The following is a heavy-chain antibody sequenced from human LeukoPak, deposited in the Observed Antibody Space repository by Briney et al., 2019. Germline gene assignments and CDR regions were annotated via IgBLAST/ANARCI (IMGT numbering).Heavy chain of an antibody. D-gene: IGHD4/OR15-4a*01. CDR2: ISTSSSYI. CDR3: ARRAGAYSHPYDY. CDR1: GFTFSDHY. V-gene: IGHV3-21*01. Sequence: GGSLRLSCAASGFTFSDHYIDWVRQAPGKGLEWVSSISTSSSYIYYADSVKGRFTISRDNAKKSLYLQMNRLRAEDTAVYYCARRAGAYSHPYDYWGQGTLVTVSS. J-gene: IGHJ4*02.